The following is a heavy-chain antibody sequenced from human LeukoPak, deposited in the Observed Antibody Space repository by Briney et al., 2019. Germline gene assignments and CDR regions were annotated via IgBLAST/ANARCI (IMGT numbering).Heavy chain of an antibody. J-gene: IGHJ4*02. CDR1: GFTFSSYG. CDR2: ISYDGSNK. D-gene: IGHD4-17*01. Sequence: GGSLRLSCAASGFTFSSYGMHWVRQAPGKGLECVAVISYDGSNKYYADSVKGRFTISRDNSKNTLYLQMNSLRAEDTAVYYCAKARTVTTSHLGYWGQGTLVTVSS. V-gene: IGHV3-30*18. CDR3: AKARTVTTSHLGY.